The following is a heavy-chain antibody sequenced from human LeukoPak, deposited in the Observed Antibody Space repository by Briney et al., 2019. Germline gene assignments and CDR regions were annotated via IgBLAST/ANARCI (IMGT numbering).Heavy chain of an antibody. J-gene: IGHJ6*03. Sequence: SLSLSCAGSRFGFSSYVMHWVRPAPGKGLWWMAFIRSDGSNKYYTDSVKGRFTISRDNSKNTLYLQMNSLRAEDTAVYYCASIAARPRHYYYYMDVWGKGTTVTVSS. D-gene: IGHD6-6*01. V-gene: IGHV3-30*02. CDR2: IRSDGSNK. CDR1: RFGFSSYV. CDR3: ASIAARPRHYYYYMDV.